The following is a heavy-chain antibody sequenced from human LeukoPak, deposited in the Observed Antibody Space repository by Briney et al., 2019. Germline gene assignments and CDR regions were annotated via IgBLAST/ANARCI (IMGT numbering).Heavy chain of an antibody. CDR2: IKQDGSEK. D-gene: IGHD6-13*01. Sequence: PGGSLRLSCAASGFSFSSYWTSWVRQAPGKGLEWVANIKQDGSEKYYVDSVKGRFTISRDNAKNSLYLQMNSLRAEDTAVYYCAVGYSSTWYHFEYWGQGTLVTVSS. CDR3: AVGYSSTWYHFEY. J-gene: IGHJ4*02. CDR1: GFSFSSYW. V-gene: IGHV3-7*03.